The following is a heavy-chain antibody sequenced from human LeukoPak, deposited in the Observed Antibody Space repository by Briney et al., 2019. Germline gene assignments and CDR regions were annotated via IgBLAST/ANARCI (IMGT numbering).Heavy chain of an antibody. D-gene: IGHD4-17*01. Sequence: PGGSLRLSCAASGFSFSTYTMNWVRQAPGQGLEWVSGISDSGGRTYNADSVKGRFTISRDNSKNTLYLQMNSLRAEDTAVYYCTKVRVATKLTTELDTWGQGTLVTVSS. V-gene: IGHV3-23*01. J-gene: IGHJ5*02. CDR1: GFSFSTYT. CDR2: ISDSGGRT. CDR3: TKVRVATKLTTELDT.